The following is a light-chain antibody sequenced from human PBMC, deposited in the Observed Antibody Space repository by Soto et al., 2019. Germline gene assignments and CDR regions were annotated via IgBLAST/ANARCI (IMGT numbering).Light chain of an antibody. CDR2: EVS. V-gene: IGLV2-14*01. J-gene: IGLJ2*01. CDR1: SSDVGGYNY. Sequence: QSALTQPASVSGSPGQSITISGPGTSSDVGGYNYVSWYQQHPGKAPKLMIYEVSKRPSGVSNRFSGSKSGNTASLTISGLQAEDEADYYCSSYTSSSTRVFGGGTKLTVL. CDR3: SSYTSSSTRV.